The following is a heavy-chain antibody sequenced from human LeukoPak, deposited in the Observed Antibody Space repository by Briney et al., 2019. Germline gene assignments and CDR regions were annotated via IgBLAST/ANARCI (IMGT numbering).Heavy chain of an antibody. Sequence: ASVKVSCKASGYTFTSYDINWVRQATGQGLEWMGWMNPNSGNTGYAQKFQGRVTMTRNTSISTAYMELSSLRSEDTAVYYCARASSGWYGYYYYYGVDVWGQGTTVTVSS. V-gene: IGHV1-8*01. CDR3: ARASSGWYGYYYYYGVDV. D-gene: IGHD6-19*01. CDR1: GYTFTSYD. J-gene: IGHJ6*02. CDR2: MNPNSGNT.